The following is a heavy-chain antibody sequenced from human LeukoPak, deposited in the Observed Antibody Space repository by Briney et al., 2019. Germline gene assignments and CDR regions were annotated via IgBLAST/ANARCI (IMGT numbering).Heavy chain of an antibody. J-gene: IGHJ4*02. CDR3: AKYSSAFYDRYFDY. V-gene: IGHV3-23*01. CDR1: GFTFNNYG. CDR2: ISGSGGGT. Sequence: GGSLRLSCAASGFTFNNYGMSWVRQAPGKGLEWVSGISGSGGGTYYADSVKGRFTISRDNSQNTLSLQVNSLRAEDTAVYYCAKYSSAFYDRYFDYWGQGTLVTVSS. D-gene: IGHD6-19*01.